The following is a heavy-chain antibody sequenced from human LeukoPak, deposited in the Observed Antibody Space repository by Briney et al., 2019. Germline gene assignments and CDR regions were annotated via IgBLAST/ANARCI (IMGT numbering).Heavy chain of an antibody. V-gene: IGHV3-30*02. Sequence: GGSLRLSCAASGFTFSSYGMHWVRQAPGKGLEWMAFIRNDGSNEYYADSVKGRFTISRDNSKNTLYLQMNSLRAEDTAVYYCAELGITMIGGVWGKGTTVTISS. D-gene: IGHD3-10*02. CDR1: GFTFSSYG. CDR2: IRNDGSNE. CDR3: AELGITMIGGV. J-gene: IGHJ6*04.